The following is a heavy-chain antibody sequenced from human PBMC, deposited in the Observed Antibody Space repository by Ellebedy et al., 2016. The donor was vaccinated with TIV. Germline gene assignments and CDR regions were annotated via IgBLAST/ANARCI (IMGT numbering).Heavy chain of an antibody. CDR3: ATPSGHSWSGLDY. D-gene: IGHD3-3*02. CDR2: IYYSGST. CDR1: GGSISSGGYY. Sequence: SETLSLXXTVSGGSISSGGYYWSWIRQHPGKGLEWIGYIYYSGSTYYNPSLKSRVTISVDTSKNQFSLKLSSVTAADTAVYYCATPSGHSWSGLDYWGQGTLVTVSS. V-gene: IGHV4-31*03. J-gene: IGHJ4*02.